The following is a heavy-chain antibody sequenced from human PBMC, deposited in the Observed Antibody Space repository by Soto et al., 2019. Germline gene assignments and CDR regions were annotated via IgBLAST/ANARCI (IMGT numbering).Heavy chain of an antibody. CDR3: ARDPIFGVVIIPVLGYYGMDV. J-gene: IGHJ6*02. Sequence: GGSLRLSCAASGFTFSSYGMHWVRQAPGKGLEWVAVIWYDGSNKYYADSVKGRFTISRDNSKNTLYLQMNSLRAEDTAVYYCARDPIFGVVIIPVLGYYGMDVWGQGTTVTVSS. D-gene: IGHD3-3*01. CDR1: GFTFSSYG. V-gene: IGHV3-33*01. CDR2: IWYDGSNK.